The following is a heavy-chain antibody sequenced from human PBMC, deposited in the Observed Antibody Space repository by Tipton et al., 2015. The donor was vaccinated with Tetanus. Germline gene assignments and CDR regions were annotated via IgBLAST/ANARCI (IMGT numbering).Heavy chain of an antibody. D-gene: IGHD3-22*01. V-gene: IGHV4-31*03. CDR3: VRVGGYYDSSGYRVTYFDS. Sequence: TLSLTCTVSGGSMNSGGYYWSWIRQHPGKGLEWIGYIYYSGSTYYNPSLKSRVTISVDTSKNQFSLKLSSVTAADTAVYYCVRVGGYYDSSGYRVTYFDSGGQGTLVTVSS. CDR2: IYYSGST. CDR1: GGSMNSGGYY. J-gene: IGHJ4*02.